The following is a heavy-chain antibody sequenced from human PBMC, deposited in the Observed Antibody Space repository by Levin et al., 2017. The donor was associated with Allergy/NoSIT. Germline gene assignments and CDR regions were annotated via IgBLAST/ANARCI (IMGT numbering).Heavy chain of an antibody. D-gene: IGHD6-13*01. CDR1: GYTFTSYD. V-gene: IGHV1-8*01. CDR2: MNPNSGNT. J-gene: IGHJ4*02. Sequence: ASVKVSCKASGYTFTSYDINWVRQATGQGLEWMGWMNPNSGNTGYAQKFQGRVTMTRNTSISTAYMELSSLRSEDTAVYYCARGAGWQQLDYFDYWGQGTLVTVSS. CDR3: ARGAGWQQLDYFDY.